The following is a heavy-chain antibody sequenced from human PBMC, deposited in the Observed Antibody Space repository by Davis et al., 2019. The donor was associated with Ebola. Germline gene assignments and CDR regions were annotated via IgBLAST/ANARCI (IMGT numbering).Heavy chain of an antibody. D-gene: IGHD5-12*01. CDR3: ARGWLRSAFDQ. V-gene: IGHV6-1*01. Sequence: HSQTLSLTCAISGDSVSGNNGAWNWIRQSPSRGLEWLGRTYYYRSKWYIDYAESVRGRITINPDTSKNQFSLQLNSVTPEDTAVYYCARGWLRSAFDQWGQGTLVTVSS. J-gene: IGHJ4*02. CDR1: GDSVSGNNGA. CDR2: TYYYRSKWYI.